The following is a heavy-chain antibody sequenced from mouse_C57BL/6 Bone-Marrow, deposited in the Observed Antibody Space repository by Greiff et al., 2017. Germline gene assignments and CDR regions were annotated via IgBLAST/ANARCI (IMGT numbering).Heavy chain of an antibody. CDR1: GFTFSDSY. V-gene: IGHV5-12*02. CDR2: ISNGGGST. CDR3: ARHPWDY. J-gene: IGHJ2*01. Sequence: EVKLMESGGGLVQPGGSLKLSCATSGFTFSDSYMYWVRQTPEKRLDWVAYISNGGGSTYYPDTVKGRFTIARDNAKNTLYLQMSRLKSEDTAMYYCARHPWDYWGQGTTLTVSS.